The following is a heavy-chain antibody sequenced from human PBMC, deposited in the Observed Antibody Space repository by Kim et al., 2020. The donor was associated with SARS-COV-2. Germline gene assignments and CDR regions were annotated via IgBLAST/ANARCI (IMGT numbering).Heavy chain of an antibody. Sequence: NSDERTTNYADSVKGRFTISRDDARNTLYLQMSRLTAEDTGVYYCQLFMDVWGRGTTVTVSS. D-gene: IGHD6-6*01. CDR2: NSDERTT. V-gene: IGHV3-74*01. CDR3: QLFMDV. J-gene: IGHJ6*03.